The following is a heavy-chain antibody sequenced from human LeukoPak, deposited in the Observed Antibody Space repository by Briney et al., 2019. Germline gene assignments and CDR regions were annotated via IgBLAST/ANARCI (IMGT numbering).Heavy chain of an antibody. CDR1: GFTFSSYG. CDR2: IWYDGSNK. J-gene: IGHJ4*02. V-gene: IGHV3-33*01. Sequence: GRSLRLSCAVSGFTFSSYGMHWVRQAPGKGLEWVAVIWYDGSNKYYADSVRGRFTISRDNPKNTLYLLMNSLRAEDSAVYYCARDRTRDCSGGSCYRHYFDYWGQGTLVSVSS. CDR3: ARDRTRDCSGGSCYRHYFDY. D-gene: IGHD2-15*01.